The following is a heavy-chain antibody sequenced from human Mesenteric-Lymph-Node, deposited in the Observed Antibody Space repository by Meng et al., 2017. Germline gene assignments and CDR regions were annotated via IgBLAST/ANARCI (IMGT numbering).Heavy chain of an antibody. Sequence: GESLKISCAASGFTFSNAWMSWVRQAPGKGLEWVGRIKTKTDGGTTDYAAPVKGRFTISRDDSKNTLYLQMNSLKTEDTAVYYSTTAPQYYYGSGRGYWGQGTLVTVSS. CDR3: TTAPQYYYGSGRGY. V-gene: IGHV3-15*01. J-gene: IGHJ4*02. CDR2: IKTKTDGGTT. CDR1: GFTFSNAW. D-gene: IGHD3-10*01.